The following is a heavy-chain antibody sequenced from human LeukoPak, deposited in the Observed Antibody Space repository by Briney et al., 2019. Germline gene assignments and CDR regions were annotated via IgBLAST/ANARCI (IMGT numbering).Heavy chain of an antibody. CDR1: GFTFSSYA. D-gene: IGHD1-20*01. V-gene: IGHV3-23*01. Sequence: HPGGSLRLSCAVSGFTFSSYAMSWVRQAPGKGLEWVSAISGSGGGTYYADSVKGRFTISRDNSKNTLYLQMNSLRAEDTAVYYCAKDRRVYNWNPTFNFDYWGQGTLVTVSS. CDR2: ISGSGGGT. J-gene: IGHJ4*02. CDR3: AKDRRVYNWNPTFNFDY.